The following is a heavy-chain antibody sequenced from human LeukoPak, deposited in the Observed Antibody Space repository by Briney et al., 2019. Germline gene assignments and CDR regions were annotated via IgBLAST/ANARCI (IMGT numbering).Heavy chain of an antibody. V-gene: IGHV4-4*07. Sequence: SETLSLTCTVSGGSISSYYWSWIRQPAGKGLEWIGRIYTSGSTNYNPSLKSRVTISVDTSKNQFSLKLSSVTAADTAVYYCARGGVRSTLDYMDVWGKGTTVTVSS. CDR2: IYTSGST. CDR1: GGSISSYY. CDR3: ARGGVRSTLDYMDV. D-gene: IGHD3-3*01. J-gene: IGHJ6*03.